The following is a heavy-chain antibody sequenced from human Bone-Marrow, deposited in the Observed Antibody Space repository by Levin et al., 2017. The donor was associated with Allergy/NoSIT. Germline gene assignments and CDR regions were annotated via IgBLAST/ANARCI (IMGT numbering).Heavy chain of an antibody. CDR1: GLSFSAYA. D-gene: IGHD3-3*01. J-gene: IGHJ4*02. CDR2: ISGSGGST. CDR3: SKDPDDFWSASSGVGDS. Sequence: GGSLRLSCAASGLSFSAYAMNWVRQTPGKGLEWVSGISGSGGSTYYADSVKGRFTISRDNSKNTLHLQMSSLRAEDTAIYYCSKDPDDFWSASSGVGDSWGQGTLVTVSS. V-gene: IGHV3-23*01.